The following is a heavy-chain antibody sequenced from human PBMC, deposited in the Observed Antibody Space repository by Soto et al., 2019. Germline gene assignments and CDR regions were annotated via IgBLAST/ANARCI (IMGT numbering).Heavy chain of an antibody. CDR1: GFTVSSNY. J-gene: IGHJ3*02. CDR2: IYSGGST. D-gene: IGHD6-19*01. CDR3: ARVTYSSGSLDAFDI. V-gene: IGHV3-66*01. Sequence: HPGGSLRLSCAASGFTVSSNYMSWVRQAPGKGLEWVSVIYSGGSTYYADSVKGRFTISRDNSKNTLYLQMNSLRAEDTAVYYCARVTYSSGSLDAFDIWGQGTMVTVSS.